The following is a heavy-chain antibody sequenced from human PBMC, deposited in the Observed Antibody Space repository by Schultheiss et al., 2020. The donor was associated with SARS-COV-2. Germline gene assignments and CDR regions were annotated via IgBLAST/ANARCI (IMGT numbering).Heavy chain of an antibody. CDR3: ARWYYSSGWIDY. D-gene: IGHD6-19*01. CDR2: IYYSGRT. V-gene: IGHV4-30-4*08. Sequence: SETLSLTCTVSGGSISSGGYYWSWIRQHPGKGLEWIGYIYYSGRTHYRPSLNSRVAMSVDTSKNQFSLKLSSVTATDTAVYYCARWYYSSGWIDYWGQGTLVTVSS. CDR1: GGSISSGGYY. J-gene: IGHJ4*02.